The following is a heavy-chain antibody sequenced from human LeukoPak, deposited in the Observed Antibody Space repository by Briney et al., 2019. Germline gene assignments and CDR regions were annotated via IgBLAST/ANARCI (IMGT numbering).Heavy chain of an antibody. CDR2: IHLSGST. Sequence: SETLSLTCAVYGRSLNNYLWSWIRQPPGKGLEWIGEIHLSGSTNYNPSLKSRITISVDTSKNHFSLKLNSVTAADTAVYYCARGLGIAVAGLRPRPDYYFDYWGQGTLVTVSS. CDR3: ARGLGIAVAGLRPRPDYYFDY. V-gene: IGHV4-34*01. D-gene: IGHD6-19*01. J-gene: IGHJ4*02. CDR1: GRSLNNYL.